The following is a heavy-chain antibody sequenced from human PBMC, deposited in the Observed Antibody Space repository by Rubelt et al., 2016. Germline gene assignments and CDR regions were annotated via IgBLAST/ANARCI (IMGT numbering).Heavy chain of an antibody. J-gene: IGHJ3*02. V-gene: IGHV3-30*01. CDR3: ARDPASITMIVVASSNDAFDI. Sequence: DGSNKYYADSVKGRFTISRDNSKNTLYLQMNSLRAEDTAVYYCARDPASITMIVVASSNDAFDIWGQGTMVTVSS. CDR2: DGSNK. D-gene: IGHD3-22*01.